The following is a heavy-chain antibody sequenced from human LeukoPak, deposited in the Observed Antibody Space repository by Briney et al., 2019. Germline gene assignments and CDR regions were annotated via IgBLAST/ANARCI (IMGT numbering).Heavy chain of an antibody. Sequence: GGSLRLSCAASGFTLSSYSMNWVRQAPGKGLEWVSYISSSSSTIYYADSVKGRFSISRDNAKNSLYLQMNSLSAEDTAVYYCARDRATSGKYAYYFDYWGQGTLVTVSS. CDR3: ARDRATSGKYAYYFDY. CDR1: GFTLSSYS. V-gene: IGHV3-48*01. CDR2: ISSSSSTI. J-gene: IGHJ4*02. D-gene: IGHD1-26*01.